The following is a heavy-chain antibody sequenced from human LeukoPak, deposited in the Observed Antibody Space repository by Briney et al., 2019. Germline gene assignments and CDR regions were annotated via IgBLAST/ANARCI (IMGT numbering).Heavy chain of an antibody. CDR3: ARQQLAESYYYYGMDV. Sequence: GESPKISCKGSGYSFTSYWIGWVRQMPGKGLEWMGIIYPGDSDTRYSPSFQGQVTISADKSISTAYLQWSSLKASDTAMYYCARQQLAESYYYYGMDVWGQGTTVTVSS. CDR2: IYPGDSDT. D-gene: IGHD6-13*01. J-gene: IGHJ6*02. V-gene: IGHV5-51*01. CDR1: GYSFTSYW.